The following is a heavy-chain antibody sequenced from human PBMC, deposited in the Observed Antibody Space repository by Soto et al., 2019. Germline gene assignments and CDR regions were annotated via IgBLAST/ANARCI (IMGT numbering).Heavy chain of an antibody. D-gene: IGHD2-2*01. CDR3: ASHYSSTSCYVQEAFDI. V-gene: IGHV3-30-3*01. CDR2: ISYDGSNK. Sequence: PGGSLRLSCAASGFTFSSYAMHWVRQAPGKGLEWVAVISYDGSNKYYADSVKGRFTISRDNSKNTLYLQMNSLRAEDTAVYYCASHYSSTSCYVQEAFDIWGQGTMVTVSS. J-gene: IGHJ3*02. CDR1: GFTFSSYA.